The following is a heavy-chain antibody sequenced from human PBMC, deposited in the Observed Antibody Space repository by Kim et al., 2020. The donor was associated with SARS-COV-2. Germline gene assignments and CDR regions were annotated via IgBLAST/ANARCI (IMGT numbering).Heavy chain of an antibody. Sequence: APKFQSRVTMTEDTSADTAYMALSILRSEDTAVYYCATSIFCGYDLDYWGQGTLVTVSS. D-gene: IGHD5-12*01. CDR3: ATSIFCGYDLDY. V-gene: IGHV1-24*01. J-gene: IGHJ4*02.